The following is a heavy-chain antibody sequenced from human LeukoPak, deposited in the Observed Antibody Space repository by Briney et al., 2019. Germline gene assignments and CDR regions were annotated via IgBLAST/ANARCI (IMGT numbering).Heavy chain of an antibody. J-gene: IGHJ4*02. Sequence: SETLSLTCTVSGGSISSYYWSWIRLPPGKGLEWIGYLSKSGNTNYSPSLKSRVTISVDTSRNQFSLKLNSVTAADTAIYYCARGYSGYDIGGYWGQGTLVTVSS. V-gene: IGHV4-59*01. CDR1: GGSISSYY. D-gene: IGHD5-12*01. CDR3: ARGYSGYDIGGY. CDR2: LSKSGNT.